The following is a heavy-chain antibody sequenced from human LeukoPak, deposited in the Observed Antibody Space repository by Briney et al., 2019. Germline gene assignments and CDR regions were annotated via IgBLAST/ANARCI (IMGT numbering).Heavy chain of an antibody. CDR1: GGSFSGYY. J-gene: IGHJ4*02. V-gene: IGHV4-34*01. CDR3: ARSYSSGYYYVLYYFDY. Sequence: SETLSLTCAVYGGSFSGYYWSWIRQPPGKGLEWIGEINHSESTNYNPSLKSRVTISVDTSKNQFSLKLSSVTAADTAVYYCARSYSSGYYYVLYYFDYWGQGTPVTVSS. CDR2: INHSEST. D-gene: IGHD3-22*01.